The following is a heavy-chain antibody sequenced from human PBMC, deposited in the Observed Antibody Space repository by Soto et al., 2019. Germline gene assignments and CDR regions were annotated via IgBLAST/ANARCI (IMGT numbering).Heavy chain of an antibody. CDR2: INAGNGNT. V-gene: IGHV1-3*01. D-gene: IGHD4-17*01. CDR1: GYTFTSYA. CDR3: ARSLMTTVTTDFDY. J-gene: IGHJ4*02. Sequence: ASVKVSCKASGYTFTSYAMHWVRQAPGQRLEWMGWINAGNGNTKYSQKFQGRVTITRDTSASTAYMELSSLRSEDTAVYYCARSLMTTVTTDFDYWGQGTLVTVSS.